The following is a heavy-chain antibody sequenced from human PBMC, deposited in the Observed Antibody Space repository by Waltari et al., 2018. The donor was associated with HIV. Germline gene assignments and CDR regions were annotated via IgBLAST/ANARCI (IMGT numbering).Heavy chain of an antibody. D-gene: IGHD4-4*01. CDR1: GSSITSGYY. J-gene: IGHJ4*02. CDR2: IHYNGRG. CDR3: ARDWGVTTGPFDF. Sequence: QVQLQESGPGLVQTLETLSLTCAVSGSSITSGYYWAWIRQSPGKGLEWIATIHYNGRGYYNPSLGGRVLVSVDTSKNQFSLKMRYVTAADTAIYYCARDWGVTTGPFDFWGQGTQVTVSS. V-gene: IGHV4-38-2*02.